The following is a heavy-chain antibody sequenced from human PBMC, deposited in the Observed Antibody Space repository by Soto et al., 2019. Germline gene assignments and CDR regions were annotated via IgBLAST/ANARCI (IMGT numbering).Heavy chain of an antibody. CDR2: INHSGST. V-gene: IGHV4-34*01. CDR1: GGSFSGYY. CDR3: ARENRYSGSYPYYYYGMDV. D-gene: IGHD1-26*01. J-gene: IGHJ6*02. Sequence: SETLSLTCAVYGGSFSGYYWSWSRQPPGKGLEWIGEINHSGSTNYNPSLKSRVTISVDTSKNQFSLKLSSVTAADTAVYYCARENRYSGSYPYYYYGMDVWGQGTTVTVSS.